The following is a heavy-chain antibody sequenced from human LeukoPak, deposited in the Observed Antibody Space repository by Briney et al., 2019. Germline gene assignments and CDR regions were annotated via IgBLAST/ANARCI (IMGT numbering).Heavy chain of an antibody. J-gene: IGHJ3*02. D-gene: IGHD6-19*01. CDR2: ISSSGSTI. Sequence: GGSLRLSCAASGFTFSSYEMNWVRQAPGKGLEWVSYISSSGSTIYHADSVKGRFTISRDNAKNSLYLQMNSLRAEDTAVYYCARDSGYSSGWYLAFDIWGQGTMVTVSS. CDR1: GFTFSSYE. V-gene: IGHV3-48*03. CDR3: ARDSGYSSGWYLAFDI.